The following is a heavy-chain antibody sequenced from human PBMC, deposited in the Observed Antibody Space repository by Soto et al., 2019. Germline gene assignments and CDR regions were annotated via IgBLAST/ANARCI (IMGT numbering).Heavy chain of an antibody. Sequence: PGGSLRLSCAASGFTFSSYDMNWVRQAPGKGLEWVSYISSNGLNKYFADSVKGRFTISRDNARNSLFLQMDSLRADDTAVYFCARLFPSDASDYWGQGTLVTVSS. CDR2: ISSNGLNK. V-gene: IGHV3-48*03. J-gene: IGHJ4*02. CDR1: GFTFSSYD. CDR3: ARLFPSDASDY.